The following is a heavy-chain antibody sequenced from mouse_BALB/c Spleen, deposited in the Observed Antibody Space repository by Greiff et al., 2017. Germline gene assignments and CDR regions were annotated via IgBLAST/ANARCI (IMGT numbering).Heavy chain of an antibody. J-gene: IGHJ4*01. CDR1: GFTFSDYY. CDR3: ARVDYDEDYAMDY. V-gene: IGHV5-4*02. CDR2: ISDGGSYT. D-gene: IGHD2-4*01. Sequence: EVKLMESGGGLVKPGGSLKLSCAASGFTFSDYYMYWVRQTPEKRLEWVATISDGGSYTYYPDSVKGRFTISRDNAKNNLYLQMSSLKSEDTAMYYCARVDYDEDYAMDYWGQGTSVTVSS.